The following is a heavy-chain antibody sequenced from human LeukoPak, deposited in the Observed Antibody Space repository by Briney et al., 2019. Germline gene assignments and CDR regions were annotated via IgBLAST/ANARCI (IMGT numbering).Heavy chain of an antibody. V-gene: IGHV3-30*18. J-gene: IGHJ4*02. CDR2: ISYDGSYK. Sequence: GRSLRLSCAASGFTFSGYGMHWVRQAPGKGLEWVAVISYDGSYKYYADSVQGRFTISRDNSKSTLYLQMNSLRPDDTAVYYCAKWDSDYWGQGTLVTVSS. CDR3: AKWDSDY. CDR1: GFTFSGYG.